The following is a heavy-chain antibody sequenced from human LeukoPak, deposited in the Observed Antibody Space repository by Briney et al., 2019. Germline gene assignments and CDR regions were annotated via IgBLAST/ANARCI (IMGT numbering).Heavy chain of an antibody. CDR1: GGSFSGYY. Sequence: SETLSLTCAVYGGSFSGYYWGWIRQPPGKGLEWIGSIYYSGSTYYNPSLKSRVTISVDTSKNQFSLKLSSVTAADTAVYYCARQGLFCSGGSCYRLFDYWGQGTLVTVSS. CDR3: ARQGLFCSGGSCYRLFDY. D-gene: IGHD2-15*01. V-gene: IGHV4-39*01. J-gene: IGHJ4*02. CDR2: IYYSGST.